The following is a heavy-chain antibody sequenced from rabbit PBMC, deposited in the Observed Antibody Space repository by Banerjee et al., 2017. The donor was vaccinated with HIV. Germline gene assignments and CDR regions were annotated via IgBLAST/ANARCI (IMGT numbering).Heavy chain of an antibody. CDR2: IYTISGST. J-gene: IGHJ4*01. V-gene: IGHV1S45*01. Sequence: EESGGGLVQPEGSLTLTCTASRFSFSSSYWICWVRQAPGKGLEWITCIYTISGSTWYASWAKGRFTISKTSSTTVTLQMTSLTAADTATYFCARGAGYAAFAFNLWGQGTLVTVS. D-gene: IGHD6-1*01. CDR3: ARGAGYAAFAFNL. CDR1: RFSFSSSYW.